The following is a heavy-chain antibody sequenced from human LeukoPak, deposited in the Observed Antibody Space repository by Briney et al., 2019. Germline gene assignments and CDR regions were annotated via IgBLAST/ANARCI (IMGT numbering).Heavy chain of an antibody. Sequence: PGGSLRLSCAASGFTVNSNYMSWVRQAPGKGLEWVSVIYSGGDTYYADSVKGRFTISRDNSKNTLYLQMNSLRAEDTAVYYCAKISGDILTGYEDAFDIWGQGTMVTVSS. D-gene: IGHD3-9*01. J-gene: IGHJ3*02. V-gene: IGHV3-66*01. CDR3: AKISGDILTGYEDAFDI. CDR2: IYSGGDT. CDR1: GFTVNSNY.